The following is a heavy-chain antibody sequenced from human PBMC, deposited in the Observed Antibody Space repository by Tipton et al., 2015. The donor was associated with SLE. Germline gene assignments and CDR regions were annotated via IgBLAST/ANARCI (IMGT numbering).Heavy chain of an antibody. CDR3: ARPTSPIISAGGTYWYFAL. V-gene: IGHV4-34*01. CDR1: GGSSSAYY. D-gene: IGHD6-13*01. J-gene: IGHJ2*01. CDR2: INPSGDT. Sequence: TLSLTCALYGGSSSAYYWSWIRQPPGQGLEWIGEINPSGDTTYNPSLKSRVTISVDTSKKQFSLNMRSVTAADTAIYYCARPTSPIISAGGTYWYFALWGRGTLVTVS.